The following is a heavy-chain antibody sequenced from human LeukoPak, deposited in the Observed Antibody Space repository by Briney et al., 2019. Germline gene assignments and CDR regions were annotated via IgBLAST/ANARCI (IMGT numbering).Heavy chain of an antibody. CDR1: GFTFSSYS. V-gene: IGHV3-21*01. CDR3: ARILAYYDFWSGYLDY. J-gene: IGHJ4*02. CDR2: ISSSSSYI. D-gene: IGHD3-3*01. Sequence: PGGSLRLSCAASGFTFSSYSMNWVRQAPGKGLEWVSSISSSSSYIYYADSEKGRFTISRDNAKNSLYLQMNSLRAEDTAVYYCARILAYYDFWSGYLDYWGQGTLVTVSS.